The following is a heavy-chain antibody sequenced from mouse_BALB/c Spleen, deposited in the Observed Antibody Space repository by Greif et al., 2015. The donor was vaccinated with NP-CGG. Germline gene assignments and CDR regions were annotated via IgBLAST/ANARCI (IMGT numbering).Heavy chain of an antibody. CDR1: GYTFTSYW. J-gene: IGHJ4*01. CDR2: INPSTGYT. D-gene: IGHD2-14*01. V-gene: IGHV1-7*01. Sequence: VQLQQSGAEQAKPGASVKMSCKASGYTFTSYWMHWVKQRPGQGLEWIGYINPSTGYTEYNQKFKDEATLTADKSSSTAYMQLSSLTSEDSAVYYCARIGGSYAMDYWGQGASVTVSS. CDR3: ARIGGSYAMDY.